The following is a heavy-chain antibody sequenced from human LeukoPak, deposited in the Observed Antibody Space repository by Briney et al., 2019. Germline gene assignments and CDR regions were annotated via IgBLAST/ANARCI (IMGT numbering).Heavy chain of an antibody. CDR2: ISGGGDST. J-gene: IGHJ4*02. V-gene: IGHV3-23*01. Sequence: GGSLRLSCAASRFTLRNYAMAWIRQAPGKGLEWVSTISGGGDSTNFADSVKGRFTISRDNSQGTMSLQLSSLRAEDTAIYCCARSSSSWTDFDHWGQGTLVTVSS. CDR1: RFTLRNYA. CDR3: ARSSSSWTDFDH. D-gene: IGHD6-13*01.